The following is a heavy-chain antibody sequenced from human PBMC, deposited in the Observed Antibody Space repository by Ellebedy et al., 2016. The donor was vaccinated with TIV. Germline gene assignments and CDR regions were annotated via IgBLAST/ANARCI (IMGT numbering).Heavy chain of an antibody. CDR3: ARAWGGSCFDY. CDR1: GFSLNTSGVG. Sequence: SGPTLVKPTQTLTLTCTFSGFSLNTSGVGVGWIRQPPGKALEWLALIYWDDDKRYSPSLESRLTITKDTSKNQVVLTMTNMDPVDTATYHCARAWGGSCFDYWGQGTLVTVSS. D-gene: IGHD2-2*03. J-gene: IGHJ4*02. V-gene: IGHV2-5*02. CDR2: IYWDDDK.